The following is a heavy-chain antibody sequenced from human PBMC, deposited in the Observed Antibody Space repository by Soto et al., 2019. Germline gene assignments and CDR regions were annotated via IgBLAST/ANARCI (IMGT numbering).Heavy chain of an antibody. V-gene: IGHV2-5*02. D-gene: IGHD2-2*01. J-gene: IGHJ4*02. CDR1: GFSLSTTAEG. CDR2: IYWDDDE. CDR3: AHGSCSSADCYPTPYLDY. Sequence: QITLKESGPTLVKPTQTLTLTCTFSGFSLSTTAEGVGWIRQPPGKALEWLALIYWDDDERYSPSLKSRLTITKDTSKKQVVLTMNNVDPVDTATSSCAHGSCSSADCYPTPYLDYWGQGILVNVSS.